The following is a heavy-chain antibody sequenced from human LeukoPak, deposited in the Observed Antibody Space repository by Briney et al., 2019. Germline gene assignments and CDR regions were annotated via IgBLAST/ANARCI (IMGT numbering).Heavy chain of an antibody. CDR3: ARGSGYDFWSGYFDAFDI. V-gene: IGHV1-8*01. J-gene: IGHJ3*02. Sequence: ASVKVSCKASVYTFTSYDINWVRQATGQGLEWMGWMNPNSGNTGYAQKFQGRVTMTRNTSISTAYMELSSLRSEDTAVYYCARGSGYDFWSGYFDAFDIWGQGTMVTVSS. CDR1: VYTFTSYD. D-gene: IGHD3-3*01. CDR2: MNPNSGNT.